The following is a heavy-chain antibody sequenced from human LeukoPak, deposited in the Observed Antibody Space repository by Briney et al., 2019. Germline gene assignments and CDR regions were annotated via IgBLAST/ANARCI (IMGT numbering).Heavy chain of an antibody. D-gene: IGHD6-13*01. V-gene: IGHV3-38-3*01. J-gene: IGHJ5*02. CDR2: ISGGST. Sequence: GGSLRLSCAASGFTVSSNEMSWVRQAPGKGLGWVSSISGGSTYYADSRKGRFTISRDNSKNTLHLQMNSLRAEDTAVYYCKKDLGIAAAGTNWFDPWGQGTLVTVSS. CDR3: KKDLGIAAAGTNWFDP. CDR1: GFTVSSNE.